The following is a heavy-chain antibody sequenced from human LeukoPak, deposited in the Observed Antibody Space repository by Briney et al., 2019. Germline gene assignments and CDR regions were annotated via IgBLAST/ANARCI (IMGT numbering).Heavy chain of an antibody. Sequence: SETLSLTCTVSGGSISSYYWSWIRQPAGKGLEWIGRIYTSGSTYYNPSLKSRVTISVDTSKNQFSLKLSSVTAADTAVYYCARVLITMVRGVINPFDYWGQGTLVTVSS. J-gene: IGHJ4*02. V-gene: IGHV4-4*07. CDR2: IYTSGST. D-gene: IGHD3-10*01. CDR1: GGSISSYY. CDR3: ARVLITMVRGVINPFDY.